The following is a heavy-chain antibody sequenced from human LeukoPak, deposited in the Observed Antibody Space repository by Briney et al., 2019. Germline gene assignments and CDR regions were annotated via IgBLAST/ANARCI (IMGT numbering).Heavy chain of an antibody. CDR2: ISHSGST. CDR3: ARHGQERAMVNPLYYFDY. V-gene: IGHV4-59*08. J-gene: IGHJ4*02. D-gene: IGHD5-18*01. CDR1: TCSISSYY. Sequence: SETLSLTCTVYTCSISSYYWSWLRQPPGKGVEWIGYISHSGSTNYNPSLKSRVTISVDTSKNQFSLKLTSVTAADAAVYYCARHGQERAMVNPLYYFDYWGQGTLVTVSS.